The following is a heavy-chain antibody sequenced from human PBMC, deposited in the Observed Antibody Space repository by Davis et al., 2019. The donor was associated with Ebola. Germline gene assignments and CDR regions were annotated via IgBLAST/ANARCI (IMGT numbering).Heavy chain of an antibody. V-gene: IGHV4-59*12. Sequence: SETLSLTCTVSGGSISSYYWSWIRQPPGKGLEWIGYIYYSGSTNYNPSLKSRVTISVDTSKNQFSLKLSSVTAADTAVYYCARDRAATGYYYYYYGMDVWGKGTTVTVSS. J-gene: IGHJ6*04. CDR1: GGSISSYY. D-gene: IGHD2-15*01. CDR2: IYYSGST. CDR3: ARDRAATGYYYYYYGMDV.